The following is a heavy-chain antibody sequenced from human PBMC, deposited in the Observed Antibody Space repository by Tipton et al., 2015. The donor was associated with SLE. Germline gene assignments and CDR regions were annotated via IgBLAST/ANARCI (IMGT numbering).Heavy chain of an antibody. CDR2: IYTSGST. CDR1: GGSISSYY. CDR3: ARDSYYYDSSGYPNDAFDI. V-gene: IGHV4-4*08. Sequence: TLSLTCTVSGGSISSYYWSWIRQPPGKGLEWSGYIYTSGSTNYNPSLKSRVTISVDASKNQFSLKLSSVTAADTAVYYCARDSYYYDSSGYPNDAFDIWGQGTMVTVSS. D-gene: IGHD3-22*01. J-gene: IGHJ3*02.